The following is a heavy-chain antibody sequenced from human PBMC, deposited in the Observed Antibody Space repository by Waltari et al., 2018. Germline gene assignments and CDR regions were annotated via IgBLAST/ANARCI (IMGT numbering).Heavy chain of an antibody. Sequence: SWVQQSPGQCLEWVEWINPYNKNTKDAPKFKGRVIMTIDTSPTTVYMELRSLRSDDTAIYYCARQRTVAGQPFDLWGLGTLVTVSS. CDR2: INPYNKNT. CDR3: ARQRTVAGQPFDL. J-gene: IGHJ4*02. V-gene: IGHV1-18*01. D-gene: IGHD6-19*01.